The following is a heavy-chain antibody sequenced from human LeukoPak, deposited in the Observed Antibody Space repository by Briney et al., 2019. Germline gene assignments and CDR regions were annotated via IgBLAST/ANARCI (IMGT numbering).Heavy chain of an antibody. CDR3: ARGPCDGDCYRSGSLDY. Sequence: GGSLRLSCAASGFTFSSYSMTWVRQAPGKGLEWVSSISSSSSYIYYADSVKGRFTISRDNAKNSLYLQMNSLRAEDTAVYYCARGPCDGDCYRSGSLDYWGQGTLVTVSS. J-gene: IGHJ4*02. D-gene: IGHD2-21*02. V-gene: IGHV3-21*01. CDR2: ISSSSSYI. CDR1: GFTFSSYS.